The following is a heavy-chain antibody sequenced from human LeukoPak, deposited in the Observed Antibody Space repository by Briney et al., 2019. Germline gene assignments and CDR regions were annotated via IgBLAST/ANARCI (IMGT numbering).Heavy chain of an antibody. Sequence: PSETLSLTSTVSGGSISSYYWSWIRQPPGKGLEWIGYIYYSGSTNYNPSLKSRVTISVDTSKNQFSLKLSSVTAADTAVYYCARRGGCSSTSCLPYNWFDPWGQGTLVTVSS. CDR2: IYYSGST. CDR3: ARRGGCSSTSCLPYNWFDP. D-gene: IGHD2-2*01. J-gene: IGHJ5*02. CDR1: GGSISSYY. V-gene: IGHV4-59*08.